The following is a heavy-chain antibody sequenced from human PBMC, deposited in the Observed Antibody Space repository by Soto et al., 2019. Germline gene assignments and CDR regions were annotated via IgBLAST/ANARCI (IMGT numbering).Heavy chain of an antibody. CDR2: FDTYTGNP. Sequence: GASVKVSCKASGYSFTTYGMNWMPQAPGQGLEWMGRFDTYTGNPTYAQGFTGRFVFSMDTSASTAYLQISSLKAEDMAMYYCARYYDYVWGSYRWYYFDYWGQGTLVTVS. CDR3: ARYYDYVWGSYRWYYFDY. V-gene: IGHV7-4-1*02. D-gene: IGHD3-16*02. CDR1: GYSFTTYG. J-gene: IGHJ4*02.